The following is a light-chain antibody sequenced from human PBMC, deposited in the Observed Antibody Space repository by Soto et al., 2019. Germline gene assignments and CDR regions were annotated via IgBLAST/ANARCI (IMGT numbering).Light chain of an antibody. CDR1: QSVGSNY. CDR2: GAS. CDR3: QQYTTSPFT. Sequence: EXXLTQSPGTLSLSPGERATLYCRASQSVGSNYLAWYQQKPGQAPRVLIYGASSRATGIPDRFSGSGSGADFTLTISRLEPEDFAVYYCQQYTTSPFTFGPGTKVDIK. V-gene: IGKV3-20*01. J-gene: IGKJ3*01.